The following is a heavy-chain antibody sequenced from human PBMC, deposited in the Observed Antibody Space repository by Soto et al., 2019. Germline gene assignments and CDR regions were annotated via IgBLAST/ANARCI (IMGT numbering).Heavy chain of an antibody. CDR3: ARDSSGWPPYFDY. Sequence: GASVKGSCQASGGTFSSYTISWVRQAPGQGLEWMGRIIPILGIANYAQKFQGRVTITADKSTSTAYMELSSLRSEDTAVYYCARDSSGWPPYFDYWGQGTLVTVSS. CDR2: IIPILGIA. V-gene: IGHV1-69*04. J-gene: IGHJ4*02. CDR1: GGTFSSYT. D-gene: IGHD6-19*01.